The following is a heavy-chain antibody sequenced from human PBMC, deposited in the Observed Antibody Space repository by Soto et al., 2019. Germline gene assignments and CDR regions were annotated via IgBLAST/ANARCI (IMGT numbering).Heavy chain of an antibody. Sequence: GGSLRLSCAASGFTFSSYAMSWVRQAPGKGLEWVSAISGSGGSTYYADSVKGRFTISRDNSKNTLYLQMNSLRAEDTAVYYCAYYMVRGVFLDYWGQGTLVTVSS. CDR3: AYYMVRGVFLDY. CDR1: GFTFSSYA. J-gene: IGHJ4*02. V-gene: IGHV3-23*01. CDR2: ISGSGGST. D-gene: IGHD3-10*01.